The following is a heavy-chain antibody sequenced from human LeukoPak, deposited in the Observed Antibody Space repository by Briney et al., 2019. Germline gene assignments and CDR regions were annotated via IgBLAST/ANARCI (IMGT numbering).Heavy chain of an antibody. J-gene: IGHJ3*02. V-gene: IGHV3-74*01. CDR2: VKDDGIST. CDR3: ATGPYSAFEM. CDR1: GFTFTKFC. Sequence: PGGSLRLSCAASGFTFTKFCMHWVRQAPGRGLVWVSRVKDDGISTLYADSVKGRFTISRDNAKNTLYLQMNSLRADDTALYYCATGPYSAFEMWGQGTMVTVSS. D-gene: IGHD2-21*01.